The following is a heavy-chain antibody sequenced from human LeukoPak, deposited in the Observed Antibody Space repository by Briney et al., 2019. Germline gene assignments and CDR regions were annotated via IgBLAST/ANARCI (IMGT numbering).Heavy chain of an antibody. Sequence: SETLSLTCAVYGGSFSGYYWSWIRQPPGKGLEWIGEINHSGSTNYNPALKSRVTISVDTSKNQFSLKLSSVTAADTAVYYCARGLRYSSSWYFRWFDPWGQGTLVTVSS. V-gene: IGHV4-34*01. CDR3: ARGLRYSSSWYFRWFDP. CDR2: INHSGST. J-gene: IGHJ5*02. D-gene: IGHD6-13*01. CDR1: GGSFSGYY.